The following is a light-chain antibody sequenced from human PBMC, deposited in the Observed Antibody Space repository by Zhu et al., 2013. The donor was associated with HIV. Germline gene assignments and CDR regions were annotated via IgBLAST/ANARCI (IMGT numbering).Light chain of an antibody. Sequence: EIVMTQSPATLSVSPGERATLSCTASQGVSSNLAWYQQEPAQAPRLLIYGASTRATGIPARFSGRGSGTEFTLTISSLQSEDFAIYYCQQYNAWPTFGQGTKVEFK. V-gene: IGKV3-15*01. CDR2: GAS. CDR3: QQYNAWPT. CDR1: QGVSSN. J-gene: IGKJ1*01.